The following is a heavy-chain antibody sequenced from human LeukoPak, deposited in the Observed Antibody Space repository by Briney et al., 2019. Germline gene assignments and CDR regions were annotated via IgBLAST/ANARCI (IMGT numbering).Heavy chain of an antibody. CDR2: IKQDGSEK. CDR1: GFTFSSYW. J-gene: IGHJ4*02. Sequence: GGSLRLSCAASGFTFSSYWMSWVRQAPGKGLEWVANIKQDGSEKYYVDSVKGRFTISRDNAKNSLYLQMNSLRAEDTAVYYCAKEAYSSGYYFGYWGQGTLVTVSS. D-gene: IGHD3-22*01. CDR3: AKEAYSSGYYFGY. V-gene: IGHV3-7*03.